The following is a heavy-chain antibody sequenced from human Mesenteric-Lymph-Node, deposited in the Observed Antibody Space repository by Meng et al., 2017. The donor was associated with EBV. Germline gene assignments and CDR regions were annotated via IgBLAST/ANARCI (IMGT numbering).Heavy chain of an antibody. V-gene: IGHV1-18*01. D-gene: IGHD3-22*01. CDR2: ISAYNGNT. Sequence: VQLVQSGAEVKKPGASVKVSCKASGYTFSRYGVSWVRQAPGQGLEWMGWISAYNGNTNYAQKFQGRITMTTDTSTSTAYMELTSLRSDDTAVYYCARGMSAPYYYDISGYFVYWGQGTLVTVSS. CDR1: GYTFSRYG. CDR3: ARGMSAPYYYDISGYFVY. J-gene: IGHJ4*02.